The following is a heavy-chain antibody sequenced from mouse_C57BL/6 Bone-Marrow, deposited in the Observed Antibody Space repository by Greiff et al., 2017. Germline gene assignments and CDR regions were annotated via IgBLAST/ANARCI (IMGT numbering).Heavy chain of an antibody. D-gene: IGHD1-1*01. J-gene: IGHJ1*03. CDR1: GYTFTSYW. CDR2: IYPNSGGT. CDR3: ARDYYGSSYWYFDV. V-gene: IGHV1-72*01. Sequence: QVQLQQPGAELVKPGASVKLSCKASGYTFTSYWMHWVKQRPGRGLGWIGRIYPNSGGTKYNEKFKSKATLTVDKPSSTAYRQLSSLTSEDSAVYCCARDYYGSSYWYFDVWGTGTTVTVSS.